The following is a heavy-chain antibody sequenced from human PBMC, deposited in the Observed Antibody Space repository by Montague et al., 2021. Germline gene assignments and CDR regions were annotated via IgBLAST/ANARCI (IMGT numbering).Heavy chain of an antibody. Sequence: CAISGDSVSSTTTAWRWIRQSPSRGLEWLGRTYYRSRWYFDYAPSVKSRITIQPDTATNQFSLQVNSVTPEDTAAYFCARDHGLINAWAYWGQGTLVTVSS. CDR1: GDSVSSTTTA. D-gene: IGHD2-8*01. J-gene: IGHJ4*02. V-gene: IGHV6-1*01. CDR3: ARDHGLINAWAY. CDR2: TYYRSRWYF.